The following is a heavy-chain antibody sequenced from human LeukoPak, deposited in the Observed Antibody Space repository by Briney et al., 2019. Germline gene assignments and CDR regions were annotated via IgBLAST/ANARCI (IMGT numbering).Heavy chain of an antibody. CDR3: AKASAMIVVVSKHFDY. J-gene: IGHJ4*02. CDR1: GFTFSRYA. Sequence: GGSLRLSCAASGFTFSRYAMSWVRQAPGKGLEWVSAISGRGGSTYYADSVKGRFTISRDNSKNTLYLQMNSLRAEDTAVYYCAKASAMIVVVSKHFDYWGQGTLVTVSS. V-gene: IGHV3-23*01. D-gene: IGHD3-22*01. CDR2: ISGRGGST.